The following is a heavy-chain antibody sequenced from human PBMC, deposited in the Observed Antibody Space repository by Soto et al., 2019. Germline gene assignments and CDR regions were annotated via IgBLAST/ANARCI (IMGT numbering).Heavy chain of an antibody. CDR1: GGSISSGGYY. CDR3: ARGTPSPWRRYYDSSGQAFDY. V-gene: IGHV4-31*03. CDR2: IYYSGST. J-gene: IGHJ4*02. D-gene: IGHD3-22*01. Sequence: PSETLSLTCTVSGGSISSGGYYWSWIRQHPGKGLEWIGYIYYSGSTYYNPSLKSRVTISVDTSKNQFSLKLSSVTAADTAVYYCARGTPSPWRRYYDSSGQAFDYWGQGTLVTVSS.